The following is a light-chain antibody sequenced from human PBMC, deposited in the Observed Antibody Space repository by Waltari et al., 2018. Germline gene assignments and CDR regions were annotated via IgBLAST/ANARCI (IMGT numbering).Light chain of an antibody. CDR2: DAS. V-gene: IGKV3-11*01. Sequence: EIVLTQSPATLSLSPGERATLPCRASQSVSSYLAWYQQKPGQGPRLIIYDASNRATGIPARFSGSGSGTDFTLTISSLEPEDFAVYYCQQRSYLITFGQGTRLEIK. J-gene: IGKJ5*01. CDR1: QSVSSY. CDR3: QQRSYLIT.